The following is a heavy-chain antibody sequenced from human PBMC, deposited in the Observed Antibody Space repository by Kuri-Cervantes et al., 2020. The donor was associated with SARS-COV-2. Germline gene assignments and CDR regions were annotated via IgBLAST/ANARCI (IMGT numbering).Heavy chain of an antibody. Sequence: GESLKISCAASGFTFSSYAMHWVRQAPGKGLEWVAVISYDGSNKYYADSVKGRFTISRDNSKNTLYLQMNSLRAEDTAVYYCARVPPYCSGGSCREATFDYWGQGTLVTVSS. V-gene: IGHV3-30-3*01. CDR3: ARVPPYCSGGSCREATFDY. CDR1: GFTFSSYA. D-gene: IGHD2-15*01. J-gene: IGHJ4*02. CDR2: ISYDGSNK.